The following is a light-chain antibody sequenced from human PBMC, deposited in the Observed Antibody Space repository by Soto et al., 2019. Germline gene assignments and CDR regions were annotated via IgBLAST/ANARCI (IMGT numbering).Light chain of an antibody. CDR2: DAS. CDR1: QSVSSS. J-gene: IGKJ5*01. CDR3: QRGDT. Sequence: PVERATLSCRASQSVSSSLAWYQQKPGQAPRLLIYDASNRATGIPARFSGSGSGTDFTLTISSLEPEDFAVYYCQRGDTFGQGTRL. V-gene: IGKV3-11*01.